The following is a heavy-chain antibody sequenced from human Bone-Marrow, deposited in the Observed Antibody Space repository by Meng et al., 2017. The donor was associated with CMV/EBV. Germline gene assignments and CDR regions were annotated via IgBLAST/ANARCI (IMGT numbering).Heavy chain of an antibody. CDR1: GFTFSTYS. D-gene: IGHD1-26*01. CDR2: IRYDGSTT. J-gene: IGHJ4*02. CDR3: ARDKWEMYLDY. Sequence: GGSLRLSCAASGFTFSTYSMHWVRQVPGKGLAWVSQIRYDGSTTKYADSVKGRFTISRDNAKNTLHLQMNSLRAEDTAVYYCARDKWEMYLDYWGQGALVTVSS. V-gene: IGHV3-74*03.